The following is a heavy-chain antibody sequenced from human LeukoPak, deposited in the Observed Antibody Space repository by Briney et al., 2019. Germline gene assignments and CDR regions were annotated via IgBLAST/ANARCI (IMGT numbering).Heavy chain of an antibody. J-gene: IGHJ3*02. CDR3: ARDKYGDTASGDAFDI. CDR1: GFTFSSYA. Sequence: GGSLRLSCAASGFTFSSYAMHWVRQAPGKGLEWVAVISYDGSNKYYADSVKGRFTISRDNSKNTLYLQMNSLRAEDTAVYYCARDKYGDTASGDAFDIWGQGTMVTVSS. CDR2: ISYDGSNK. D-gene: IGHD5-18*01. V-gene: IGHV3-30-3*01.